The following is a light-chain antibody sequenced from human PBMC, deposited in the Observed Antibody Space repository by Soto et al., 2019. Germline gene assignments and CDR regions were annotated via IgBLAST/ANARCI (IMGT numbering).Light chain of an antibody. J-gene: IGLJ2*01. CDR2: NND. Sequence: QSVLTQTPSASATPGQRVTISCSGSSSNIGSNPVNWYQQLPGTAPKLLIYNNDQRPSGVPDRFSGSKSGTSASLAISGLQSEDEADYYCAAWDNSLSELVFGGGTKLTV. V-gene: IGLV1-44*01. CDR1: SSNIGSNP. CDR3: AAWDNSLSELV.